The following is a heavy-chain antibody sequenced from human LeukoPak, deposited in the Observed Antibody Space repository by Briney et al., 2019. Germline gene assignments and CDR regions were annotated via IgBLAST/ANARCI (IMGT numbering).Heavy chain of an antibody. CDR1: GGSISSSSYY. D-gene: IGHD6-13*01. CDR3: ARHLYCSSRNPTFDY. V-gene: IGHV4-39*01. Sequence: PSETLSLTCTVSGGSISSSSYYWGWIRQPPGKGLEWIGSIYYSGSTYYNPSLKSRVTISVDTSKNQFSLKLSSVTAADTAVYYCARHLYCSSRNPTFDYWGQGTLVTVSS. J-gene: IGHJ4*02. CDR2: IYYSGST.